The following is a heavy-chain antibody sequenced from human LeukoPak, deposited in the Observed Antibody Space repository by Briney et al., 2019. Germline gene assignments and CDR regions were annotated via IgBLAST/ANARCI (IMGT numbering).Heavy chain of an antibody. CDR3: ARLGHSKYSSDWYALNWFDP. D-gene: IGHD6-19*01. J-gene: IGHJ5*02. Sequence: SQTLSLTCTVSGASISSGGYYWSWIRQHPGKGLEWIGYMYYSGSTYYNPSLKSRVTISVDMSKNQFSLKLSSVTAADTAVYYCARLGHSKYSSDWYALNWFDPWGQGTLVTVSS. V-gene: IGHV4-31*03. CDR1: GASISSGGYY. CDR2: MYYSGST.